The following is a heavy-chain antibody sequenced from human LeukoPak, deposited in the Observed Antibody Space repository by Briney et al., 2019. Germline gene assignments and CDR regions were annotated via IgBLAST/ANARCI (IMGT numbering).Heavy chain of an antibody. Sequence: PGGSLRLSCAASGSTFSSYGMHWVRQAPGKGLEWVAVIWYDGSNKYYADSVKGRFTISRDNSKNTLYLQMNSLRAEDTAVYYCAREGIQLWPDDAFDIWGQGTMVTVSS. CDR3: AREGIQLWPDDAFDI. CDR2: IWYDGSNK. D-gene: IGHD5-18*01. V-gene: IGHV3-33*01. J-gene: IGHJ3*02. CDR1: GSTFSSYG.